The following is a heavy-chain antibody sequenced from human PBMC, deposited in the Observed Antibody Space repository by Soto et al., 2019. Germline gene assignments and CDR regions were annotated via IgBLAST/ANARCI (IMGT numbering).Heavy chain of an antibody. V-gene: IGHV4-59*08. CDR1: GGSISSYY. Sequence: SETLSPTCTVSGGSISSYYWSWIRQPPGKGLEWIGYIYYSGSTNYNPSLKSRVTISVGTSKNQFSLKLSSVTAADTAVYYCARLYGLDAFDIWGQGTMVTVSS. CDR3: ARLYGLDAFDI. J-gene: IGHJ3*02. D-gene: IGHD3-16*02. CDR2: IYYSGST.